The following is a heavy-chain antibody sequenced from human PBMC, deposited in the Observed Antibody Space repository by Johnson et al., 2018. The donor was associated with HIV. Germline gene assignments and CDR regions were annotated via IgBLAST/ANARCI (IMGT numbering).Heavy chain of an antibody. D-gene: IGHD3-10*01. CDR3: TTGDGSGSYGVGSKDAFDI. V-gene: IGHV3-30*14. Sequence: QVQLVESGGGVVQPGRSLRLSCAASGFTFSSYAMHWVRQAPGKGLEWVAVMSYDGSDKYYADSVKGRFTISRDDSKNTLFLQMNTLGAEDTTVYYCTTGDGSGSYGVGSKDAFDIWGQGTMVTVSS. CDR1: GFTFSSYA. J-gene: IGHJ3*02. CDR2: MSYDGSDK.